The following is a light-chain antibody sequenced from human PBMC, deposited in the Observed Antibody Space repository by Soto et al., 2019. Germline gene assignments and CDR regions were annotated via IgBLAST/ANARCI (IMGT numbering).Light chain of an antibody. J-gene: IGLJ1*01. CDR2: DVS. CDR3: SSYSRSSSPEV. CDR1: SSDVGGYNF. V-gene: IGLV2-14*01. Sequence: ALTQPASVSGSPGQSITISCTGTSSDVGGYNFVSWYQQYPGKAPKLMIYDVSNRPSGVSNRFSGSKSGNTASLTISGLQAEDEADFYCSSYSRSSSPEVFGTGTKLTVL.